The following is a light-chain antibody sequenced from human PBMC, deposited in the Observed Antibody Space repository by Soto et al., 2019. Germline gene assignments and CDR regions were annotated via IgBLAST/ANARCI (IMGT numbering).Light chain of an antibody. CDR3: QPDSNSPWT. J-gene: IGKJ1*01. CDR2: GAS. CDR1: QSVSSSF. V-gene: IGKV3-20*01. Sequence: EIGLTQSPASLSLSTGERATLSCRASQSVSSSFLACYQQKPGQALRLLIYGASSRATGIPARFSGSGSGIDFTLTISRLEPEDFAVSSCQPDSNSPWTFGHGTKVAIK.